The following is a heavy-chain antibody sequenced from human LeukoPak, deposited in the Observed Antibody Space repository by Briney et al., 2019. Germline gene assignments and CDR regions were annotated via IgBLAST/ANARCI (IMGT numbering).Heavy chain of an antibody. CDR1: GFTFSNYA. CDR3: AKDGHYDSRGFTLQY. J-gene: IGHJ1*01. V-gene: IGHV3-23*01. D-gene: IGHD3-22*01. CDR2: ISSSGSNT. Sequence: PGGSLRLSCAASGFTFSNYAITWVRQAPGKGLEWVSTISSSGSNTYYADSVKGRFTISRDNSKNTLYLQMNSLRAEDTAVYYCAKDGHYDSRGFTLQYWGQGTLVTVSS.